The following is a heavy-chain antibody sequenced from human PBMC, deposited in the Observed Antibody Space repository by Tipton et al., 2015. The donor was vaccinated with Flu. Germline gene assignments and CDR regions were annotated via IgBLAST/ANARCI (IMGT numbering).Heavy chain of an antibody. CDR2: IDPTSYHN. D-gene: IGHD7-27*01. V-gene: IGHV3-21*01. Sequence: SLRLSCAASGFNFNTQTMVWVRQAPGKGLEFVASIDPTSYHNHYADSVQRRFTISRDNSRSSVYLQMNSLRLDDTAVYYCGRDFNWGEGYWGQGTLVTVSS. CDR1: GFNFNTQT. CDR3: GRDFNWGEGY. J-gene: IGHJ4*02.